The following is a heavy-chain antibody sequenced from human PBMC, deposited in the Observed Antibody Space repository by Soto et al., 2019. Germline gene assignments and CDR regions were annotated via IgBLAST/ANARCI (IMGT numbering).Heavy chain of an antibody. CDR2: ISGSGGST. CDR3: AKGRGYCGSTSWYVGSDY. D-gene: IGHD2-2*01. Sequence: EVQLLESGGGLVQPGGSLRLSCAASGFTFSSYAMSWVRQAPGKGLEWVSAISGSGGSTYYADSVKGRFTISRDNSKNSRYLQMNSLRAEDTGVYYCAKGRGYCGSTSWYVGSDYWGQGTLVTVSS. J-gene: IGHJ4*02. V-gene: IGHV3-23*01. CDR1: GFTFSSYA.